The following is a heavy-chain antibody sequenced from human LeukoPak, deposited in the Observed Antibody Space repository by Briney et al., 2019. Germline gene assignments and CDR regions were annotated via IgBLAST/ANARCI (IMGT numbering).Heavy chain of an antibody. CDR3: ARTTGLWFGDEPSYYYYMDV. CDR1: GFTFSSYS. V-gene: IGHV3-21*01. CDR2: ISSSSSYI. J-gene: IGHJ6*03. D-gene: IGHD3-10*01. Sequence: GGSLRLSCTVSGFTFSSYSMNWVRQAPGKGLEWVSSISSSSSYIYYADSVKGRFTISRDNAKNSLYLHMNSLRAEDTALYYCARTTGLWFGDEPSYYYYMDVWGKGTTVTISS.